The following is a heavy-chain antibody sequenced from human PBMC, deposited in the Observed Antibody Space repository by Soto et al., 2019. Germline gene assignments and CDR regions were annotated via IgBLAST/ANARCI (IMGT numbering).Heavy chain of an antibody. CDR3: ARRGGGWYANPIDY. Sequence: QVQLVESGGGVVQPGRSLRLSCAASGFTFSSYAMHWVRQAPGKGLEWVAVISYDGSNKYYADSVKGRFTISRDNSKNTLYLQMNSLRAEDTAVYYCARRGGGWYANPIDYWGQGTLVTVSS. J-gene: IGHJ4*02. CDR1: GFTFSSYA. CDR2: ISYDGSNK. V-gene: IGHV3-30-3*01. D-gene: IGHD6-19*01.